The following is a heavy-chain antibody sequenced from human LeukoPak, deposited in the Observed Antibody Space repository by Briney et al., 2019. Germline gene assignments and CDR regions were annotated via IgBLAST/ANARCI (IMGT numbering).Heavy chain of an antibody. V-gene: IGHV4-39*07. D-gene: IGHD1-26*01. CDR3: ASVTYSGSPIDY. CDR2: IYYIGST. CDR1: GGSISSSSYY. Sequence: SETLSLTCTVSGGSISSSSYYWGWIRQPPGKGLEWIGSIYYIGSTYYNPSLKSRVTISVDTSKNQFSLKLSSVTAADTAVYYCASVTYSGSPIDYWGQGTLVTVSS. J-gene: IGHJ4*02.